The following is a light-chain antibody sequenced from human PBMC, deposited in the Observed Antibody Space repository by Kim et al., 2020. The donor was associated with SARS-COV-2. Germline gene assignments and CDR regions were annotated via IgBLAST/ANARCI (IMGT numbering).Light chain of an antibody. Sequence: DTVLTQSPATLFLSPGERATLSCRASRSVGSHLGWYQQRPGQAPRFLIFAASNRATGVPARFSGSGSGTDFTLTITSLEPEDSAVYYCQQRANWPPITFGQGTRLEIK. CDR1: RSVGSH. CDR2: AAS. CDR3: QQRANWPPIT. V-gene: IGKV3-11*01. J-gene: IGKJ5*01.